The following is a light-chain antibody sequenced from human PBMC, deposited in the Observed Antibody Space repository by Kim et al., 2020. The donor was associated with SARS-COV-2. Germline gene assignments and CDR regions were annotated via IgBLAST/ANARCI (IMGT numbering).Light chain of an antibody. J-gene: IGKJ5*01. CDR2: GAF. Sequence: AAVGDRGPITCRASQDIGNVLGWYQQNPGRAPKRLIYGAFNLQSGVPSRFSGSGSGTEFTLTINSLQPEDFATYFCLQHNTYPIAFGQGTRLEIK. V-gene: IGKV1-17*01. CDR3: LQHNTYPIA. CDR1: QDIGNV.